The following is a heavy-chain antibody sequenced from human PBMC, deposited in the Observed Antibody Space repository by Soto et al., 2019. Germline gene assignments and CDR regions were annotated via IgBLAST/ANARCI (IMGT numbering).Heavy chain of an antibody. CDR1: GGSISSGDYY. CDR2: IYYSGST. D-gene: IGHD6-13*01. V-gene: IGHV4-30-4*01. Sequence: PSLTCTVSGGSISSGDYYWSWIRQPPGKGLEWIGYIYYSGSTYYNPSLKSRVTISVDTSKNQFSLKLSSVTAADTAVYYCARDGGQQLVNWFDPWGQGTLVTVSS. CDR3: ARDGGQQLVNWFDP. J-gene: IGHJ5*02.